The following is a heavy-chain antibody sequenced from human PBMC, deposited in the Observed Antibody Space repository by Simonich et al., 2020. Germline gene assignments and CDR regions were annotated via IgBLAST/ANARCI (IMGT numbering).Heavy chain of an antibody. V-gene: IGHV4-38-2*01. CDR3: ARGLTGDY. Sequence: QVQLQESGPGLVKPSETLSLTCAVSGYSISSGYYWGWIRQPPGKGLEWIGYIYYSGSTNYNPSLKSRVTISVDTSKNQFSLKLSSVTAADTAVYYCARGLTGDYWGQGTLVTVSS. CDR2: IYYSGST. D-gene: IGHD7-27*01. CDR1: GYSISSGYY. J-gene: IGHJ4*02.